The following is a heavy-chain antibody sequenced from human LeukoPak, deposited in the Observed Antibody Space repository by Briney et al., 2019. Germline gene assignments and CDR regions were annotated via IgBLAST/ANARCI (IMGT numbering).Heavy chain of an antibody. V-gene: IGHV1-2*02. CDR1: GYTFTGYY. CDR2: INPNSGGT. CDR3: ARERRSSGWTTFDY. D-gene: IGHD6-19*01. J-gene: IGHJ4*02. Sequence: ASVKVSCKASGYTFTGYYMHWVRQAPGQGLEWMGWINPNSGGTNDAQKFQGRVTMTRDTSISTAYMELSRLRSDDTAVYYCARERRSSGWTTFDYWGQGNLVTVSS.